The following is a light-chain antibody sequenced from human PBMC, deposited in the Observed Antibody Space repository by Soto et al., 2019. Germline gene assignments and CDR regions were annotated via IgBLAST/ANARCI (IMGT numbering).Light chain of an antibody. CDR3: SSYAGSNNFV. J-gene: IGLJ1*01. V-gene: IGLV2-8*01. CDR2: EAS. CDR1: SSDVGGYNY. Sequence: ALTQPPSASGSPGQSVTISCTGTSSDVGGYNYVSWYQQHPGKAPKLMIYEASERPSGVPDRFSGSKSSNTASLTVSGLQAEDEADYYCSSYAGSNNFVFGTGTKVTVL.